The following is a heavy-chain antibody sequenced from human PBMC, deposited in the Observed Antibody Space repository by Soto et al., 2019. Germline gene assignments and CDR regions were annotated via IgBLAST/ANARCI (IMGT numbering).Heavy chain of an antibody. CDR2: IYYSGTT. J-gene: IGHJ4*02. Sequence: SETLSLTRAVSGYSIRSSKRFGWIRQPPGKGLEWIGYIYYSGTTYYNPSLKSRVTMSVDTSKNQFSLKLTSVTAVDTAVYYCARREIQGPIDYWGQGTLVTVSS. CDR1: GYSIRSSKR. V-gene: IGHV4-28*01. CDR3: ARREIQGPIDY. D-gene: IGHD1-26*01.